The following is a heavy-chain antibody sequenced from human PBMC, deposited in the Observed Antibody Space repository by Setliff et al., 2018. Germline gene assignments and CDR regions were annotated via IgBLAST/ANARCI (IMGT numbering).Heavy chain of an antibody. D-gene: IGHD2-2*02. J-gene: IGHJ4*02. CDR1: GFVFITYA. V-gene: IGHV1-18*01. Sequence: GAAVKVSCKASGFVFITYAITWVRQAPGQGLEWMGWISGYYNKTNYAQKFQDRVTITTDTSTGTAYMELRSLNSDDTAVYYCVRGSWPWVVVAIPFDRWGQGTLVTVSS. CDR2: ISGYYNKT. CDR3: VRGSWPWVVVAIPFDR.